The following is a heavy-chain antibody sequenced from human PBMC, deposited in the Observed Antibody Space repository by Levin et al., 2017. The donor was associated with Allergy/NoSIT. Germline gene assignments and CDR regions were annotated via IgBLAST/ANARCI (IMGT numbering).Heavy chain of an antibody. CDR1: GFTFSNYA. D-gene: IGHD6-6*01. J-gene: IGHJ4*02. CDR2: LSGGGTAS. Sequence: GESLKISCAASGFTFSNYAMSWVRQAPGRGLEWVSTLSGGGTASYLADSVKGRFTISRDNSNNMVFVQMNDLTAEDTALYYCAKGVGIESIPFASWGQGTLVIVSS. CDR3: AKGVGIESIPFAS. V-gene: IGHV3-23*01.